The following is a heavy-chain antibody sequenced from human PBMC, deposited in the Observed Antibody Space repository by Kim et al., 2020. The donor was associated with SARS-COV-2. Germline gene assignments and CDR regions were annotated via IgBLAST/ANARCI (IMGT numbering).Heavy chain of an antibody. D-gene: IGHD3-22*01. Sequence: SETLSLTCTVSGGSISSSSYYWGWIRQPPGKGLEWIGSIYYSGSTYYNPSLKSRVTISVDTSKNQFSLKLSSVTAADTAVYYCASHYDSSGYYKYWCQGTLVTVSS. J-gene: IGHJ4*02. CDR2: IYYSGST. CDR1: GGSISSSSYY. CDR3: ASHYDSSGYYKY. V-gene: IGHV4-39*01.